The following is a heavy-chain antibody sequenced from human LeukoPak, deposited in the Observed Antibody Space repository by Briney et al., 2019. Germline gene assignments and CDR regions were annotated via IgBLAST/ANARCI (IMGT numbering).Heavy chain of an antibody. V-gene: IGHV3-7*01. CDR3: ARGRYSSRSGGYYFDI. CDR1: GFTFSSYW. J-gene: IGHJ4*02. D-gene: IGHD2-2*01. Sequence: GGSLRLSCAASGFTFSSYWMSWVRQAPGKGLEWVANIKQDGSEKYYVESVKGRFTISRDNAKNSLYLQMNSLRAEDTAVYYCARGRYSSRSGGYYFDIWGQGTLVTVSS. CDR2: IKQDGSEK.